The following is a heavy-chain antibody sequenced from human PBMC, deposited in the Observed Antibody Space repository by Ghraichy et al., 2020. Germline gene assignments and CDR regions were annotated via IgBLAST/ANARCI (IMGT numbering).Heavy chain of an antibody. D-gene: IGHD2-21*01. CDR1: GDSISGTHW. V-gene: IGHV4-4*02. J-gene: IGHJ4*02. CDR2: IHYTGGA. CDR3: ARNGDWCLDH. Sequence: SETLSLTCAVSGDSISGTHWWSWVRQPPGKGLEWIGEIHYTGGANYSPSLKSRVTISVDTSNNRFSLKVTSVTAADTAVYYCARNGDWCLDHWGQGTLVPVSA.